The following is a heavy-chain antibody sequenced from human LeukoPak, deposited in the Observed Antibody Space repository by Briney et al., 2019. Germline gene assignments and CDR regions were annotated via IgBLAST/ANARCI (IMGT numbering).Heavy chain of an antibody. Sequence: GGSLRLSCAAPGFTFSSYAMSWVRQAPGKGLEWVSAISGSGGSTYYADSVKGRFTISRDNSKNTLYLQMNSLRAEDTAVYYCAKDLVATTQWLVSYAFDIWGQGTMVTVSS. CDR2: ISGSGGST. D-gene: IGHD6-19*01. V-gene: IGHV3-23*01. CDR3: AKDLVATTQWLVSYAFDI. CDR1: GFTFSSYA. J-gene: IGHJ3*02.